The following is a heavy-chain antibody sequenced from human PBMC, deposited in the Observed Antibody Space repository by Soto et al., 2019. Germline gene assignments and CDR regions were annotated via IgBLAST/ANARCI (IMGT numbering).Heavy chain of an antibody. J-gene: IGHJ4*02. CDR3: ARSAGYDFWSGYFPFDY. CDR1: GYTFTSYG. D-gene: IGHD3-3*01. Sequence: QVQLVQSGAEVKKPGASVKVSCKASGYTFTSYGISWVRQAPGQGLEWMGWISAYNGNTNYAQKLQGRVTMTTDTSTSTAYMEMRSLRSDDTSVYYCARSAGYDFWSGYFPFDYWGQGTLVTVSS. V-gene: IGHV1-18*04. CDR2: ISAYNGNT.